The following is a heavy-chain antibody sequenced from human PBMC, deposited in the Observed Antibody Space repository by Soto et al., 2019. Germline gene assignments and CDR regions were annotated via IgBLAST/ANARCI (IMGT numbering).Heavy chain of an antibody. CDR3: ARDLAAVPRAFDY. J-gene: IGHJ4*02. D-gene: IGHD6-13*01. CDR2: VYYTGTT. CDR1: GGSISSYF. V-gene: IGHV4-59*01. Sequence: PSETLSLTCSVSGGSISSYFYTWGRQPPGKGLEWIGSVYYTGTTDYNPSLKSRVTISVGTSKTQFSLNLRSVTAADTAVYYCARDLAAVPRAFDYWGRGTRVTVSS.